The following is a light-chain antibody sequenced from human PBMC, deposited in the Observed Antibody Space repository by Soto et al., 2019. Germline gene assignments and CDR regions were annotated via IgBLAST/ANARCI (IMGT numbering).Light chain of an antibody. Sequence: EIILTQSPDTLSLSLGERATLSCRASRSINSRYLAWYQQKHGQAPRLLIYAASSRATGIPDRFSGSGSGPDFTLTITRLEPEDFEVYYCQQYGYSPNTFGQGTNLEIK. V-gene: IGKV3-20*01. CDR2: AAS. CDR1: RSINSRY. CDR3: QQYGYSPNT. J-gene: IGKJ2*01.